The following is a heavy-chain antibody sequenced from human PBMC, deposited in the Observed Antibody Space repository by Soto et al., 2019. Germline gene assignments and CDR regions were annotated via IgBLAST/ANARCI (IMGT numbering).Heavy chain of an antibody. CDR3: AVWSALTQYYFDS. CDR1: GASFSGSY. Sequence: SETLSLSCAVSGASFSGSYWSWIRQPPGKGLEWIGYAYYSGTTVYNPSLKSRVSISVDTSEKHVSLRLNSVTAADTAVYYCAVWSALTQYYFDSWGHGTLVTVSS. J-gene: IGHJ4*01. D-gene: IGHD3-3*01. V-gene: IGHV4-59*13. CDR2: AYYSGTT.